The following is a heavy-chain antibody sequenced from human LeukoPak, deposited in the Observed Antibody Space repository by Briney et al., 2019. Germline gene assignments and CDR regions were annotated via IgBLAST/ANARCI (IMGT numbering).Heavy chain of an antibody. Sequence: GGSPRLSCAASGFTFSSYSMNWVRQAPGKGLEWVSYISSSSSTIYYADSVKGRFTISRDNAKNSLYLQMNSLRAEDTAVYYCARDTSLGYCTNGVCPLGYWGQGTLVTVSS. V-gene: IGHV3-48*01. CDR2: ISSSSSTI. D-gene: IGHD2-8*01. CDR1: GFTFSSYS. CDR3: ARDTSLGYCTNGVCPLGY. J-gene: IGHJ4*02.